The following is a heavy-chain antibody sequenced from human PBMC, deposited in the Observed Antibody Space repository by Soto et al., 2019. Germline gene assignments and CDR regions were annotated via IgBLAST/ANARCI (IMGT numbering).Heavy chain of an antibody. CDR3: ARYPSSATTGIGYFFGVDV. Sequence: PSETLSLTCSVSGSSINSNLYHWGWIRHSPGKGLEWIGSIHNTGNIFYNPSLKSRVTLSIDTSQSHFSLHLSSVTAADTAVYYCARYPSSATTGIGYFFGVDVWGQGTTVTVSS. CDR2: IHNTGNI. J-gene: IGHJ6*02. D-gene: IGHD6-13*01. CDR1: GSSINSNLYH. V-gene: IGHV4-39*02.